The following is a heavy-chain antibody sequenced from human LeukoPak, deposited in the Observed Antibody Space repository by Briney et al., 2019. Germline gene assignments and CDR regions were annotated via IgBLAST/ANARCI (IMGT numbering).Heavy chain of an antibody. CDR2: IIPIFGTA. CDR3: ARVVAAGKKYFDY. V-gene: IGHV1-69*06. J-gene: IGHJ4*02. D-gene: IGHD6-13*01. Sequence: GASVKVSCKASGGTFSSYAISWVRQAPGQGLEWMGGIIPIFGTANYAQKFQGRVTITADKSTSTAYMELSSLRSEDTAVYYCARVVAAGKKYFDYWGQGTLVTVSS. CDR1: GGTFSSYA.